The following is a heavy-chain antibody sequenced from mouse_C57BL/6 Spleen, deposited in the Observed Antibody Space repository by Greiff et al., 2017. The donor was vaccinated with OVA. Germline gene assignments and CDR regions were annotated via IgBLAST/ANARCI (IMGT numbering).Heavy chain of an antibody. Sequence: VQLQQSGAELARPGASVKLSCKASGYTFTSYGISWVKQRTGQGLEWIGEIYPRSGNTYYNEKFKGKATLTPDKSSSTAYMELRSLTSEDSAVYFCAREDYGYAWFAYWGQGTLVTVSA. J-gene: IGHJ3*01. CDR2: IYPRSGNT. D-gene: IGHD2-2*01. CDR1: GYTFTSYG. CDR3: AREDYGYAWFAY. V-gene: IGHV1-81*01.